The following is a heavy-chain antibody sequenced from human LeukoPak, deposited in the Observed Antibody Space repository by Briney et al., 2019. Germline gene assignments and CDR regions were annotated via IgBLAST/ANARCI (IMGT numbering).Heavy chain of an antibody. J-gene: IGHJ4*02. V-gene: IGHV3-30-3*01. CDR3: ATAPNKYGSRLDY. CDR1: GFTFSSYA. CDR2: ISYDGSNK. Sequence: GRSLRLSCAASGFTFSSYAMHWVRQAPGKGLEWVAVISYDGSNKYYADSVKGRFTISRDNSKNTLYLQMNSLRAEDTAMYYCATAPNKYGSRLDYWGQGTLVTVSS. D-gene: IGHD3-10*01.